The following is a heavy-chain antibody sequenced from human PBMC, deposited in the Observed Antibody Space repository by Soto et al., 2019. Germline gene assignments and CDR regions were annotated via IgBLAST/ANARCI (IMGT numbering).Heavy chain of an antibody. J-gene: IGHJ5*02. CDR2: IYYSGST. D-gene: IGHD3-22*01. V-gene: IGHV4-30-4*01. Sequence: QVQLQESGPGLVKPSQTLSLTCTVSGGSISSGDYYWSWIRQPPGKGLEWIGYIYYSGSTYYNPSLKSRVTISVDTSKTQFSLKLSSVTAADTAVYYCARDLKYRSTMKVVDTSWGQGTLVTVSS. CDR3: ARDLKYRSTMKVVDTS. CDR1: GGSISSGDYY.